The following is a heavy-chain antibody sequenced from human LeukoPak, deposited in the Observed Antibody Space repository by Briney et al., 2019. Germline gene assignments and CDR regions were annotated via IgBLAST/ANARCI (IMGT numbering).Heavy chain of an antibody. Sequence: SETLSLTCAVSGGSISSYHWSWIRQPAGKGLEWIGRLYTSGSTDYNPSLKSRVTMSVDKSKNQFSLRLTSVTAADTAVYYCARHTHYFDTSGYRLDYWGQGTLVTVSS. J-gene: IGHJ4*02. V-gene: IGHV4-4*07. CDR3: ARHTHYFDTSGYRLDY. CDR2: LYTSGST. CDR1: GGSISSYH. D-gene: IGHD3-22*01.